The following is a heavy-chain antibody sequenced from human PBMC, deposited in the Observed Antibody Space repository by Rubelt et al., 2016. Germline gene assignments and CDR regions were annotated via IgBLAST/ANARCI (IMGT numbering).Heavy chain of an antibody. CDR3: ARMVNDFWSGYHNWFDP. CDR2: MNPNSGNT. J-gene: IGHJ5*02. V-gene: IGHV1-8*01. CDR1: GYTFTSYD. D-gene: IGHD3-3*01. Sequence: QVQLVQSGAEVKKPGASVKVSCKASGYTFTSYDINWVRQATGQGLEWMGWMNPNSGNTGYAQKFPGRVTMTRNTSISTAYMERSSLRSEDTAVYYCARMVNDFWSGYHNWFDPWGQGTLVTVSS.